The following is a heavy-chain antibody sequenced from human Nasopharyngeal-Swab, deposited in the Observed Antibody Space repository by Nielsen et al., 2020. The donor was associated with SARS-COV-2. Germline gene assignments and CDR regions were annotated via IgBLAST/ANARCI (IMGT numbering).Heavy chain of an antibody. Sequence: GGSLRLSCAASGFTFSSYWMSWVRQAPGKGLEWVANIKQDGSEKYYVDSVKGRFTISRDNAKNSLYLQMNSLRAEDTAVYYCASSHDDFLSGYYLGVDYWGQGTLVTVSS. CDR2: IKQDGSEK. CDR3: ASSHDDFLSGYYLGVDY. V-gene: IGHV3-7*01. CDR1: GFTFSSYW. D-gene: IGHD3-3*01. J-gene: IGHJ4*02.